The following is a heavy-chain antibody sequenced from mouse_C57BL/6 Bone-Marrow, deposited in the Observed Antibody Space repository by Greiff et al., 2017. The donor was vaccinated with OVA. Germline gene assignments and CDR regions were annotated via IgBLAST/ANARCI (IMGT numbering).Heavy chain of an antibody. Sequence: VQRQEFGAERAKPGASVKLSCKPLGYTFPSDWRQWGKQRPGPGLEGIGYINPSSGYTKDNQKFKDKATLTEEKSSSTAYMQLSSLTYEDLAVYSCAISFSTVVTRGFAYGRQGTLVTVSA. CDR1: GYTFPSDW. J-gene: IGHJ3*01. V-gene: IGHV1-7*01. D-gene: IGHD1-1*01. CDR3: AISFSTVVTRGFAY. CDR2: INPSSGYT.